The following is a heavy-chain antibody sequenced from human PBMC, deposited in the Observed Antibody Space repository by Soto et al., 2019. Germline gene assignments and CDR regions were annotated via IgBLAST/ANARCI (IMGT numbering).Heavy chain of an antibody. D-gene: IGHD3-16*01. CDR1: GFTFSSYG. CDR3: ARDPGVWGSFDY. V-gene: IGHV3-33*01. CDR2: IWYDGSNK. Sequence: GGSLRLSCAASGFTFSSYGMHWVRQAPGKGLEWVAVIWYDGSNKYYADSVKGRFTISRDNSKNTLYLQMNSLRAEDTAVYYCARDPGVWGSFDYWGQGTLVTVSS. J-gene: IGHJ4*02.